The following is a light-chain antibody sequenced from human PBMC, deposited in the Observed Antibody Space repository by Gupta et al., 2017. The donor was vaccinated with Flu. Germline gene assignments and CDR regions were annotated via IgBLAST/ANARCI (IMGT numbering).Light chain of an antibody. V-gene: IGKV3-20*01. CDR2: GAS. Sequence: EIVLTPSPGTLSLSPGERATLSCRARQSVSSSYLAWYQQKPGQAPRLLISGASSRATGIPDRLSGSGSGTDFTLTISRLEPEDGAVYYWQQYGSSPGWTFGQGTKVEIK. J-gene: IGKJ1*01. CDR1: QSVSSSY. CDR3: QQYGSSPGWT.